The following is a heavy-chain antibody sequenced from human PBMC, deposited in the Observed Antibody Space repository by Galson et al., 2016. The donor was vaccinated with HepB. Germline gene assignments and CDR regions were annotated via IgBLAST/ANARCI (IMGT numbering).Heavy chain of an antibody. CDR2: TSYNGNNK. CDR1: GFTFSSYA. J-gene: IGHJ4*02. Sequence: SLRLSCAASGFTFSSYAMNWVRQAPGKGLEWVAGTSYNGNNKYYIDSVKGRFTISRDDSKNTVYLQMNGLRGDDTAVYYFARVVAVGGNPPFAFDYWGQGTLVTASS. D-gene: IGHD1-26*01. V-gene: IGHV3-30*04. CDR3: ARVVAVGGNPPFAFDY.